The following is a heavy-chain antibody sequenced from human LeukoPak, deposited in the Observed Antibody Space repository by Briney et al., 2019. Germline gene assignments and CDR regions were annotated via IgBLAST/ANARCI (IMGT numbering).Heavy chain of an antibody. J-gene: IGHJ4*02. CDR2: IYWDDDK. V-gene: IGHV2-5*02. D-gene: IGHD2-21*02. CDR1: EFWLSTSGVG. Sequence: GSGPTLVKPTQTLTLTCTFSEFWLSTSGVGVGWIRQPPGKALKWLALIYWDDDKRYSPSLKSRLTITKDTSKNQVVLTMTNMDPVDTATYYCAHATDCGGDCYPYYFDNWGQGTLVTVSS. CDR3: AHATDCGGDCYPYYFDN.